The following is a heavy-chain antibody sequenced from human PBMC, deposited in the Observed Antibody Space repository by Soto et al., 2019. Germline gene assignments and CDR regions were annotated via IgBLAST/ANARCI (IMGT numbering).Heavy chain of an antibody. D-gene: IGHD3-22*01. CDR1: GYTLTELS. CDR3: ATTYYYDSSGYYHNPYYFDY. CDR2: FDPEDGEA. Sequence: GASVKVSCKVSGYTLTELSMHWVRQAPGKGLEWMGGFDPEDGEAIYAQKFQGRVTMTEDTSTDTAYMELSSLRSEDTAVYYCATTYYYDSSGYYHNPYYFDYWGQGTLVTVSS. J-gene: IGHJ4*02. V-gene: IGHV1-24*01.